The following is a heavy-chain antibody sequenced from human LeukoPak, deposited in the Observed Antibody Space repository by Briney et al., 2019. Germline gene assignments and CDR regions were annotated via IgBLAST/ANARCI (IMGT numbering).Heavy chain of an antibody. CDR1: GFTFSSYS. D-gene: IGHD2-2*01. CDR3: ARDGLQLPLDY. CDR2: ISSSSSTI. V-gene: IGHV3-48*04. J-gene: IGHJ4*02. Sequence: GGSLRLSCAASGFTFSSYSMNWVRQAPGKGLEWVSYISSSSSTIYYADSVKGRFTVSRDNAKNSLYLQMNSLRAEDTAVYYCARDGLQLPLDYWGQGTLVTVSS.